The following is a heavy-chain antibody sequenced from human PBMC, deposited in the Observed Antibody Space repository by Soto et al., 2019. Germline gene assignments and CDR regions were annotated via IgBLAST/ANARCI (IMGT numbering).Heavy chain of an antibody. CDR2: ISYDGSNK. J-gene: IGHJ1*01. CDR3: ARDSPETTVVTGYFQH. D-gene: IGHD4-17*01. Sequence: QVQLVESGGGVVQPGRSLRLSCAASGFTFSSYAMHWVRQAPGKGLEWVAVISYDGSNKYYADSVKGRFTISRDNSKNTLYLQMNSLRAEDTAVYYCARDSPETTVVTGYFQHWGQGTLVTVSS. CDR1: GFTFSSYA. V-gene: IGHV3-30-3*01.